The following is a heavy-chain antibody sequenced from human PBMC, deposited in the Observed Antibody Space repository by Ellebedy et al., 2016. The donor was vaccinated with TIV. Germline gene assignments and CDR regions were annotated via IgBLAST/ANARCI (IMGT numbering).Heavy chain of an antibody. Sequence: SVKVSXXASGYSFTDYFMHWVRQVPGQGPEWMGRIIPLLGIPNYAQRFQDRVTITADKSTSTAYVELSSLRSEDTAVYYCSIMGRWEGFDIWGPGTRVTVSS. V-gene: IGHV1-69*02. CDR2: IIPLLGIP. J-gene: IGHJ3*02. CDR3: SIMGRWEGFDI. CDR1: GYSFTDYF. D-gene: IGHD1-26*01.